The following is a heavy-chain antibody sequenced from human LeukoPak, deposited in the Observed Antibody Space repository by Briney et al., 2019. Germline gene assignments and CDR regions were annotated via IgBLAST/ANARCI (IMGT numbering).Heavy chain of an antibody. J-gene: IGHJ4*02. CDR1: GFTFSRFG. CDR2: ISGSGGTS. CDR3: AKCPGYSSSWYPDGLDY. Sequence: GGSLRLSCEASGFTFSRFGMSWVRQAPGKGLEWVSGISGSGGTSNYADSVKGRFTVSRDNSKNTLYLQMNSLRAEDTAVYYCAKCPGYSSSWYPDGLDYWGQGTLVTVSS. V-gene: IGHV3-23*01. D-gene: IGHD6-13*01.